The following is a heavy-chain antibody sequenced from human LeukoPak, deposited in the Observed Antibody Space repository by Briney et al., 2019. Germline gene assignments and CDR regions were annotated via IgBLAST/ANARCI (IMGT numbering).Heavy chain of an antibody. CDR2: INHSVGT. Sequence: GSLRLSCAASGFTVSSNYMSWIRQPPGKGLEWIGEINHSVGTNYNSSLKSRLTISLDTSKNQFSLKLSSVTAADTAIYYCARGGYCSGPTCYSVDYWGQGTLVTVSS. CDR1: GFTVSSNY. V-gene: IGHV4-34*01. J-gene: IGHJ4*02. CDR3: ARGGYCSGPTCYSVDY. D-gene: IGHD2-15*01.